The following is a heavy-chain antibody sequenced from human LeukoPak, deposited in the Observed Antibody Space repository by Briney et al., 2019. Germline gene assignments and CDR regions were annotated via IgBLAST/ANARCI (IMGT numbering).Heavy chain of an antibody. D-gene: IGHD3-10*01. CDR2: ISSSGSTI. V-gene: IGHV3-11*04. CDR3: ARPRSGFRTAGTLFDY. CDR1: GFTFSDYY. Sequence: GGSLRLSCAASGFTFSDYYMSWIRQAPGKGLEWVSYISSSGSTIYYADSVKGRFTISRDNAKNSLYLQMNSLRAEDTAVYYCARPRSGFRTAGTLFDYWGQGTLVTVSS. J-gene: IGHJ4*02.